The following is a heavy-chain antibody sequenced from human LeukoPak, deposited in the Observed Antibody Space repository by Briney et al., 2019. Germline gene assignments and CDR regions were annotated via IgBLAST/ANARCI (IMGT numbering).Heavy chain of an antibody. CDR3: ARATLNYYDSSGYYPSNWFDP. Sequence: SETLSLTCTVSGGSISSYYWSWIRQPPGKGLEWIGYTYYSGSTNYNPSLKSRVTISVDTSKNQFSLKLSSVTAADTAVYYCARATLNYYDSSGYYPSNWFDPWGQGTLVTVSS. V-gene: IGHV4-59*01. CDR2: TYYSGST. D-gene: IGHD3-22*01. J-gene: IGHJ5*02. CDR1: GGSISSYY.